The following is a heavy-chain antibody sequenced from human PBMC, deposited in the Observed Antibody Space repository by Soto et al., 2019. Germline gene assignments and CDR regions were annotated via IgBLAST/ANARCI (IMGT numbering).Heavy chain of an antibody. Sequence: QVQLVQSGAEVTKPGASVKVSCRASGYTFTTYDINWVRQATGQGLEWMGWTSPNSGATGYAQKFQGRVTMTRDTSISTAYMELSNLRSEDTAIYYCARGVDAGVDVWGQGTTVTVSS. CDR3: ARGVDAGVDV. J-gene: IGHJ6*02. CDR1: GYTFTTYD. D-gene: IGHD1-1*01. CDR2: TSPNSGAT. V-gene: IGHV1-8*01.